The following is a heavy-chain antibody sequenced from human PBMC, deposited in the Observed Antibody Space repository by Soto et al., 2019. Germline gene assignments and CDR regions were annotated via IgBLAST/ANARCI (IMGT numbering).Heavy chain of an antibody. CDR3: AKDALLWRPVYYFDF. D-gene: IGHD3-10*01. CDR1: GFTFSTYA. J-gene: IGHJ4*02. V-gene: IGHV3-30*18. CDR2: LLYDGNSK. Sequence: QVQLVESGGGVVQPGRSLRLSCAASGFTFSTYAMHWVRQAPGKGLEWVAGLLYDGNSKYYADSVRGRFTISRDNSKNTLYLQMHGLRPEDTAVYYCAKDALLWRPVYYFDFWGQGTLVTVSS.